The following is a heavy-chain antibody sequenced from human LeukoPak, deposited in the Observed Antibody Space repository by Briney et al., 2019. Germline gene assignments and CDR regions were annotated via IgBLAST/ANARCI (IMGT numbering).Heavy chain of an antibody. CDR3: VQWFGELGGFDY. D-gene: IGHD3-10*01. V-gene: IGHV3-21*01. Sequence: TGGSLRLSCAASGFTFSSYSMNWVRQAPGKGLEWVSSISSSSSYIYYAGSVKGRLTISRDNAKDSPYLQMNSLRAEDTAVYYCVQWFGELGGFDYWGQGTLVTVSS. CDR2: ISSSSSYI. CDR1: GFTFSSYS. J-gene: IGHJ4*02.